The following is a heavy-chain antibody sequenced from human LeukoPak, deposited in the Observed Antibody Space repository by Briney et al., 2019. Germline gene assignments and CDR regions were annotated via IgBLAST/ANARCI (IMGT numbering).Heavy chain of an antibody. D-gene: IGHD3-22*01. Sequence: SETLSLTCSVSGGSFSSGAYYWSWIRQLPGKGLEWIGYIHYGGSPYYNPSLKSRVSISVDTSMNQFSLKLSSVTAADTAVYYCARDSGYDSSGFYYGGFDPWGQGTLVTVSS. J-gene: IGHJ5*02. V-gene: IGHV4-31*03. CDR3: ARDSGYDSSGFYYGGFDP. CDR1: GGSFSSGAYY. CDR2: IHYGGSP.